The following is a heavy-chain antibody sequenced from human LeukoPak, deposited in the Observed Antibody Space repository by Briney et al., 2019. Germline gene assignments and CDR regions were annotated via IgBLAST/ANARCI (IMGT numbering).Heavy chain of an antibody. CDR2: INPSGGST. Sequence: ASVKVSCKASGYTFTSYYMHWVRQAPEQGLEWMGIINPSGGSTSYAQKFQGRVTMTRDTSTSTVYMELSSLRSEDTAVYYCASAYCGGDCYGSRGLSADYWGQGTLVTVSS. CDR1: GYTFTSYY. D-gene: IGHD2-21*01. V-gene: IGHV1-46*03. CDR3: ASAYCGGDCYGSRGLSADY. J-gene: IGHJ4*02.